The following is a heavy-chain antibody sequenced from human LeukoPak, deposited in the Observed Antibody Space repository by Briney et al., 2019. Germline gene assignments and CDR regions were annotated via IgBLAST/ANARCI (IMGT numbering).Heavy chain of an antibody. Sequence: PGGSLRLSCAASGFTFSSYWMRWVRQAPGKGPEWVANIKKEGSEKYYVDSVKGRFTISRDNAKSSLYLQMNSLRTEDTAVYYCARDLYRIVVVPHYFDYWGQETLVTVSS. V-gene: IGHV3-7*01. CDR1: GFTFSSYW. D-gene: IGHD3-22*01. CDR2: IKKEGSEK. J-gene: IGHJ4*02. CDR3: ARDLYRIVVVPHYFDY.